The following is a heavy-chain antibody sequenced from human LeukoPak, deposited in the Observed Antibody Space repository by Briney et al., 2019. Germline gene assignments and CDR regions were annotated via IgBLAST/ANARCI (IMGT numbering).Heavy chain of an antibody. Sequence: PSETLSLTCTVSGGSISSYYWSWIRQPPGKGLEWIGYIYYSGSTNYNPSLKSRVTISVDTSKNQFSLQLNSVTPEDTAVYYCASGAAALDYWGQGTLVTVSS. D-gene: IGHD6-13*01. J-gene: IGHJ4*02. CDR3: ASGAAALDY. CDR2: IYYSGST. V-gene: IGHV4-59*12. CDR1: GGSISSYY.